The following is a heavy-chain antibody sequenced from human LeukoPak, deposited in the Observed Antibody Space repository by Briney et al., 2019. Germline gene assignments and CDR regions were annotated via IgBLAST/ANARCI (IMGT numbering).Heavy chain of an antibody. CDR2: ISGSGGST. CDR3: AKALLPNYYYYYGMDV. Sequence: GGSLRLSCAASGFTFSSYAMSWVRQAPGKGLEWVSAISGSGGSTYYADSVKGRFTISRDNSKNTLYLQMNSLRAEDTAVYYCAKALLPNYYYYYGMDVWGQGTTVTVSS. J-gene: IGHJ6*02. D-gene: IGHD4/OR15-4a*01. V-gene: IGHV3-23*01. CDR1: GFTFSSYA.